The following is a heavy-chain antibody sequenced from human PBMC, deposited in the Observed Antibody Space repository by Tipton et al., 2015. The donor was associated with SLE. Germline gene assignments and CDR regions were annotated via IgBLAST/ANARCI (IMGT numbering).Heavy chain of an antibody. V-gene: IGHV4-39*07. CDR3: ARRSSGWYVDY. D-gene: IGHD6-19*01. CDR2: INHSGST. Sequence: LRLPCTVSGGSISSSSYYWSWIRQPPGKGLEWIGEINHSGSTNYNPSLKSRVTISVDTSKNQFSLKLSSVTAADTAMYYCARRSSGWYVDYWGQGTLVTVSA. J-gene: IGHJ4*02. CDR1: GGSISSSSYY.